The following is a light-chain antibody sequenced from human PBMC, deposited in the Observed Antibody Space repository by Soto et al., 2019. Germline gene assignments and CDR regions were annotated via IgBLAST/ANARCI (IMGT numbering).Light chain of an antibody. Sequence: DIQMTQSPSSLSASVGDRVTITCRTSQSISTYLNWYQHKPGKAPNLLIFAASNLQSGVPSRFSGSGSGTDFTLTISSLQPEDFATYYCQQSYNTPYTFGQGTKLEIK. CDR1: QSISTY. V-gene: IGKV1-39*01. CDR3: QQSYNTPYT. CDR2: AAS. J-gene: IGKJ2*01.